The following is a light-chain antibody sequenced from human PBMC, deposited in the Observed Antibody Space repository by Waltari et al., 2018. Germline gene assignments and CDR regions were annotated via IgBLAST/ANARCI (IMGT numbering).Light chain of an antibody. CDR2: KAS. J-gene: IGKJ5*01. CDR1: QSISNW. Sequence: DIQMTQSPSTLSASVGDRVTITCRASQSISNWLAWYQQKPGKAPKLLMYKASSLESGVPSRFSGSGSGTEFTLTISSLQPDDFATYYCQQYNSYPWTFGQGTRLEIK. V-gene: IGKV1-5*03. CDR3: QQYNSYPWT.